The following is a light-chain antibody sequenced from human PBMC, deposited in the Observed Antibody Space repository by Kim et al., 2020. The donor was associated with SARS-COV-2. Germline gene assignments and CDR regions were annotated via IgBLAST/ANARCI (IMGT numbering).Light chain of an antibody. V-gene: IGKV3-20*01. J-gene: IGKJ3*01. CDR3: QQFASSPCT. Sequence: APGERATLFCRTSHNSNTTYLAWYQQKLGQAPRLLLYAASSRATGIPDRFTGDGSGTDFHLNISRLEPEDFAVYYCQQFASSPCTFGPGTKVDIK. CDR1: HNSNTTY. CDR2: AAS.